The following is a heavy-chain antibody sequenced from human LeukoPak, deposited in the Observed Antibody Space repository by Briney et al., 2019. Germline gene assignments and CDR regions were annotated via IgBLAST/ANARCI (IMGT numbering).Heavy chain of an antibody. D-gene: IGHD4-17*01. CDR3: ARDTVDAFDI. CDR2: ISYDGSIK. J-gene: IGHJ3*02. CDR1: GFTFRSYA. Sequence: GKSLRLSCAASGFTFRSYAIHWVRQAPGKGLEWVAFISYDGSIKYYADSVKGRFTISRDNAKNSLYLQMNSLRAEDTAVYYCARDTVDAFDIWGQGTMVTVSS. V-gene: IGHV3-30-3*01.